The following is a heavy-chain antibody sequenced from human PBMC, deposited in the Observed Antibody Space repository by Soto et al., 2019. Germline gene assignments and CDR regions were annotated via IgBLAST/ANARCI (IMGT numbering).Heavy chain of an antibody. D-gene: IGHD2-2*01. J-gene: IGHJ5*02. V-gene: IGHV3-30*18. CDR3: AKGMGDIVVVPAAMDWFDP. CDR1: GFTFSSYG. CDR2: ISYDGSNK. Sequence: QVQLVESGGGVVQPGRSLRLSCAASGFTFSSYGMHWVRQAPGKGLEWVAVISYDGSNKYYADSVKGRFTISRDNSKNTLYLQMNSLRAEDTDVYYCAKGMGDIVVVPAAMDWFDPWGQGTLVTVSS.